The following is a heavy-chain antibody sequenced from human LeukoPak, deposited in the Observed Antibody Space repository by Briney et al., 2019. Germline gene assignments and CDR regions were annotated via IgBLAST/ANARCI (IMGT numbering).Heavy chain of an antibody. CDR1: GFTFSSYV. Sequence: GGSLRLSCAASGFTFSSYVMSWVRQAPGKGLEWVSAICGRGGNTHYADSVKGRCTISRDNSKNTVYLQMNRLSAEDTAVYYCAKHRGYDNSNYFDYWGQGTLDTVSS. CDR2: ICGRGGNT. J-gene: IGHJ4*02. CDR3: AKHRGYDNSNYFDY. D-gene: IGHD4-11*01. V-gene: IGHV3-23*01.